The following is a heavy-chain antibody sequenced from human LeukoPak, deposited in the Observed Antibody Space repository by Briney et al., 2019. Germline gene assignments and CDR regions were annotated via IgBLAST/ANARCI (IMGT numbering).Heavy chain of an antibody. CDR2: INPNSGGT. CDR1: GYTFTGYY. Sequence: ASVKVSCKASGYTFTGYYIHWVRQAPGQGLECMGRINPNSGGTNYAQKFQGRVTTTRDTSISTAYMELSRLRSDDTAVYYCAREGEEGVTRFDIWGQGTMVTVSS. D-gene: IGHD3-16*01. V-gene: IGHV1-2*06. J-gene: IGHJ3*02. CDR3: AREGEEGVTRFDI.